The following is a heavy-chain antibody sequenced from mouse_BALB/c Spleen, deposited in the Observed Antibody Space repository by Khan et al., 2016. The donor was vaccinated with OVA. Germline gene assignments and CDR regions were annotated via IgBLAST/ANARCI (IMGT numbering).Heavy chain of an antibody. CDR1: GYTFTHYG. J-gene: IGHJ4*01. V-gene: IGHV9-3-1*01. CDR3: ASPPYFSYVMVY. D-gene: IGHD2-10*01. CDR2: INTYTGEP. Sequence: QIQLVQSGPELKKPGETVKISCKASGYTFTHYGMNWVKQAPGKGLKWMGWINTYTGEPTYADDFKGRFAFSLETSASTAYLQINNLKNEDTATFCCASPPYFSYVMVYWGQGTSVTVSS.